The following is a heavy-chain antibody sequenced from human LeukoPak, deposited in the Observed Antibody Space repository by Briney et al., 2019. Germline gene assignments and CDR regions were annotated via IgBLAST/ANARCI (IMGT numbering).Heavy chain of an antibody. V-gene: IGHV4-39*01. D-gene: IGHD3-3*01. Sequence: PSQTLSLTRTVSGGSISTNNYYWGWIRQPPGKGLEWIGSIFYRGNTYYNPSLKSRVTISIDTSKDQFSLKLTSVTAADTAIFYCARHGYDVFSGLFDYWGQGTLVTVSS. J-gene: IGHJ4*02. CDR1: GGSISTNNYY. CDR3: ARHGYDVFSGLFDY. CDR2: IFYRGNT.